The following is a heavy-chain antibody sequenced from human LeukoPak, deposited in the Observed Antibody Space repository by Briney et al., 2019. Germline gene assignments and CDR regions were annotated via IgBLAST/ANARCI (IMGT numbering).Heavy chain of an antibody. Sequence: SETLSLTCTVSGDSISSGDYYWSWIRQPAGKGLEWIGRISSSGSTNYNPSLKSRVTISINTSKNQFSLKLNSVTAADTAVYYCARISLTGYAPISGYFDYWGQGTLVTVSS. CDR1: GDSISSGDYY. J-gene: IGHJ4*02. CDR3: ARISLTGYAPISGYFDY. V-gene: IGHV4-61*02. D-gene: IGHD3-9*01. CDR2: ISSSGST.